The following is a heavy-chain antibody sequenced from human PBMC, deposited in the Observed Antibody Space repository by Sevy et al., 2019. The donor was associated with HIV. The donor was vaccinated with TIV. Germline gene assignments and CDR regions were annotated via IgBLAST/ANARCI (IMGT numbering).Heavy chain of an antibody. CDR3: ARWAPKYYYDSSGYGAFDI. Sequence: SETLSLTCTVSGGSISSGSYYWSWIRQPAGKGLEWIGRIYTSGSTNYNPSLKSRVTISVDTSKNQFSLKLSSVTAADTAVYYCARWAPKYYYDSSGYGAFDIWGQGTMVTVSS. V-gene: IGHV4-61*02. CDR1: GGSISSGSYY. J-gene: IGHJ3*02. CDR2: IYTSGST. D-gene: IGHD3-22*01.